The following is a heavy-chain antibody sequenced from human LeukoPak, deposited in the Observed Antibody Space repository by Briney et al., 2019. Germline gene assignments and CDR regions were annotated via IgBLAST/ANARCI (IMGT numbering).Heavy chain of an antibody. CDR3: ARAGYGSDILTGYYGAFDI. CDR2: ISSSGSTI. J-gene: IGHJ3*02. V-gene: IGHV3-48*03. Sequence: QPGGSLRLSCAASGFTFSAYEMNWVRQAPGKGLEWVSYISSSGSTIYYADSVKGRFTISRDNAKNSLYLQMNSLRAEDTAVYYCARAGYGSDILTGYYGAFDIWGQGTMVTVSS. D-gene: IGHD3-9*01. CDR1: GFTFSAYE.